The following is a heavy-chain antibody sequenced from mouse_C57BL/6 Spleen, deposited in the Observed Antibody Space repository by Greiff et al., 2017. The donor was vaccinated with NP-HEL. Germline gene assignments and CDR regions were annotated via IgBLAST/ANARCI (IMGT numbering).Heavy chain of an antibody. CDR2: IDPSDSET. CDR1: GYTFTSYW. Sequence: QVQLQQPGAELVRPGSSVKLSCKASGYTFTSYWMHWVKQRPIQGLEWIGNIDPSDSETHYNQKFKDKATLTVDKSSITAYMQLSSLTSEDSAVYYCARDYYGSSYGWFAYWGQGTLVTVSA. CDR3: ARDYYGSSYGWFAY. D-gene: IGHD1-1*01. J-gene: IGHJ3*01. V-gene: IGHV1-52*01.